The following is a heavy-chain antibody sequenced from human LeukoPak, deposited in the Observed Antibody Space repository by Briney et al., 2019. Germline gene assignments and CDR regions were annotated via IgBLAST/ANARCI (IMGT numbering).Heavy chain of an antibody. CDR3: ARDSGNSFDY. CDR1: GFTFSTYS. CDR2: ISDSGAAM. V-gene: IGHV3-48*02. J-gene: IGHJ4*02. Sequence: SGGSLRLSCAASGFTFSTYSMNWVRQAPGKGLQWVSYISDSGAAMYYADSVKGRFTISRDNAKNSVYLQMNSLRDGDTAVYYCARDSGNSFDYWGQGTLVTVSS.